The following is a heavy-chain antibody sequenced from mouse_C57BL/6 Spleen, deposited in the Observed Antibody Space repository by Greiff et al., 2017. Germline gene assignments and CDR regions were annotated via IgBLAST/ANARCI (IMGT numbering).Heavy chain of an antibody. Sequence: VQLQQSGPELVKPGASVKISCKASGYSSTGYYMNWVKQSPEKSLEWIGEINPSTGGTTYNQKFKAKATLTVDKSSSTAYMQLKSLTSEDSAVYYCASSNYYGSSYPFAYWGQGTLVTVAA. J-gene: IGHJ3*01. V-gene: IGHV1-42*01. CDR2: INPSTGGT. CDR3: ASSNYYGSSYPFAY. D-gene: IGHD1-1*01. CDR1: GYSSTGYY.